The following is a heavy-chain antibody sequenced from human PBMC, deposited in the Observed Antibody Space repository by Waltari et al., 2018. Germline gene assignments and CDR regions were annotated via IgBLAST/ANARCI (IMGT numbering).Heavy chain of an antibody. Sequence: QVQLVESGGGVVQSGVSLSLSCAASGFLFCDRGMNWFRQAPGKGLEWVACISYEGSDKVFGVSVKGRFTISRDNAKNTVSLLMNSLKSEDTAVYYCATTIISPGAFDVWGQGTMVSVSS. J-gene: IGHJ3*01. CDR3: ATTIISPGAFDV. CDR2: ISYEGSDK. D-gene: IGHD1-1*01. V-gene: IGHV3-30*03. CDR1: GFLFCDRG.